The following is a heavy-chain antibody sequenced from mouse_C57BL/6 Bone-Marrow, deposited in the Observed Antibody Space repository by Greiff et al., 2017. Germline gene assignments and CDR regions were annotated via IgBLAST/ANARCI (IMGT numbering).Heavy chain of an antibody. Sequence: VQLQQSGAELVRPGASVKLSCTASGFNIKDDYMHWVKQRPEQGLEWIGWIDPENGDTEYASKFQGKATITADTSSNTAYLQLSSLTSEDTAVYYCTTRGNYVDYWGQGTTLTVSS. CDR3: TTRGNYVDY. CDR2: IDPENGDT. J-gene: IGHJ2*01. CDR1: GFNIKDDY. V-gene: IGHV14-4*01.